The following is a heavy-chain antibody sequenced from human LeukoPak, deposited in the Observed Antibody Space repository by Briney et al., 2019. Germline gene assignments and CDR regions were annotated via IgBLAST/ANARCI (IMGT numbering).Heavy chain of an antibody. CDR2: INPDSGGT. Sequence: GASVKVSCEASGYTFTGYYIHWVRQAPGQGLEWMGWINPDSGGTNYAQKFQGRVTMTRDTSISTVYMELSSLRSDDTAVYYCAGAGYSGSYYYYFDFWGQGTLVTVSS. J-gene: IGHJ4*02. V-gene: IGHV1-2*02. CDR1: GYTFTGYY. D-gene: IGHD1-26*01. CDR3: AGAGYSGSYYYYFDF.